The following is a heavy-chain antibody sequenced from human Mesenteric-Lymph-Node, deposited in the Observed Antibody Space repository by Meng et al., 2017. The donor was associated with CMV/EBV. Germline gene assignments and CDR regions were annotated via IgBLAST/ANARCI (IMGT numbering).Heavy chain of an antibody. CDR3: AKWPRGSSSGYFDY. Sequence: GESLKISCAASGFTVSSNYMSWVRQAPGKGLEWVSVIYSGGSTYYADSVKGRFTISRDNSKNTLYLQMNSLRAEDTAVYYCAKWPRGSSSGYFDYWGQGTLVTVSS. D-gene: IGHD6-6*01. V-gene: IGHV3-66*02. J-gene: IGHJ4*02. CDR1: GFTVSSNY. CDR2: IYSGGST.